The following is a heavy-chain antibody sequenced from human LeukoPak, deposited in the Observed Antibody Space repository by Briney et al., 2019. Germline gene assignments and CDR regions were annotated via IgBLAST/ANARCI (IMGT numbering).Heavy chain of an antibody. CDR3: ATYGDYTPGFDY. J-gene: IGHJ4*02. CDR1: GGSISSSNW. D-gene: IGHD4-17*01. CDR2: IYHSGST. V-gene: IGHV4-4*02. Sequence: SVTLSLTCAVSGGSISSSNWWSWVRQPPGKGLEWIGEIYHSGSTNYNPSLKNRVTISVDKSKNQVSLKLSSVTAADTAVYYCATYGDYTPGFDYWGQGTLVTVSS.